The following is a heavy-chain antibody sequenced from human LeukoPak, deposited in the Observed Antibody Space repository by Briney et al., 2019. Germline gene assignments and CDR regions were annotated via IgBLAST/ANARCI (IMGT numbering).Heavy chain of an antibody. J-gene: IGHJ5*02. V-gene: IGHV4-59*01. Sequence: SETLSLTCTVSGASIRSYYWTWVRQPPGKGLEYIGYIYNSGGTNYNPPLKSRVTISVDTSKNQFSLKLSSVTAADTAVYYCARYSDNWFDPWGQGTLVTVSS. CDR1: GASIRSYY. CDR2: IYNSGGT. CDR3: ARYSDNWFDP. D-gene: IGHD6-13*01.